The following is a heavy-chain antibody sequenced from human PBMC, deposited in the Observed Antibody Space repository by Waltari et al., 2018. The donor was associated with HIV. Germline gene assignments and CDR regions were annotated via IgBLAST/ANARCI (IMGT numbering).Heavy chain of an antibody. J-gene: IGHJ4*02. CDR2: ISHSGDT. Sequence: QVQLRESGSGVVKPSQTLSLTCAVSGGSISSGRVSWSWIRQPPGEGLEWIGYISHSGDTFYNPSLQSRLNISLDKSKNQFSLDLTSVTAADTAFYFCARAHKGPFDSWGQGTLVIVSS. CDR3: ARAHKGPFDS. D-gene: IGHD2-21*01. CDR1: GGSISSGRVS. V-gene: IGHV4-30-2*01.